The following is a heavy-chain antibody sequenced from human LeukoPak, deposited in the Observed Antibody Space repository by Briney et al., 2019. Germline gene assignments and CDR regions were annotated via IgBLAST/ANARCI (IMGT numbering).Heavy chain of an antibody. CDR1: GYTFTGYY. V-gene: IGHV1-2*06. CDR2: INPNSGGT. J-gene: IGHJ4*02. D-gene: IGHD3-3*01. CDR3: ARAPGMEWLPDY. Sequence: ASVKVSCKASGYTFTGYYMHWVRQAPGQGLEWMGRINPNSGGTNYAQKFQGRVTMTRDTSISTPYMELTRLSADDTPVYYCARAPGMEWLPDYWGQGTLVTVSS.